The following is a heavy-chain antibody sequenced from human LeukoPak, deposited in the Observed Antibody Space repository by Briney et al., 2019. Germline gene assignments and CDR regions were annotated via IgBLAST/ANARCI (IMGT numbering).Heavy chain of an antibody. D-gene: IGHD6-13*01. CDR2: INGDGGSR. CDR3: ASASSHRIAAGGDF. J-gene: IGHJ4*02. Sequence: GGSLRLSCAASGFTFSTYWMHWVRPAPGKGLVWVSRINGDGGSRNYADSVKGRFTISRDNARNTLYLQMNSLRVEDTAVYYCASASSHRIAAGGDFWGQGTLVTVSS. CDR1: GFTFSTYW. V-gene: IGHV3-74*01.